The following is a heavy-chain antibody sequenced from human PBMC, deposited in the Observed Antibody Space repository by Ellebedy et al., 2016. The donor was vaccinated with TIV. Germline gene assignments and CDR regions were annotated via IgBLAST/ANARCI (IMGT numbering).Heavy chain of an antibody. J-gene: IGHJ4*02. D-gene: IGHD1-26*01. CDR2: SRNNANSYTT. Sequence: GESLKISCAASGFTSSDHYMDWVRQAPGKGLEWLARSRNNANSYTTQYAASVKGRFTISRDVSKNSLYLQMNSLQTEDTAVYYCARSGSYSAFDSWGQGTLVTVSS. CDR3: ARSGSYSAFDS. V-gene: IGHV3-72*01. CDR1: GFTSSDHY.